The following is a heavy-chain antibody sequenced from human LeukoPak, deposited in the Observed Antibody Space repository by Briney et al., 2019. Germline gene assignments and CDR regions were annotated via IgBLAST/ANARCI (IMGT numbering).Heavy chain of an antibody. CDR1: GYTFTGYY. CDR3: ARAIRRAAQDRPGDY. D-gene: IGHD1-14*01. V-gene: IGHV1-2*02. J-gene: IGHJ4*02. CDR2: INPNSGGT. Sequence: ASVKVSCKASGYTFTGYYMHWVRQAPGQGLEWMGWINPNSGGTNYAQKFQGRVTMTRDTSIGTAYMELSRLRSDDTAVYYCARAIRRAAQDRPGDYWGQGTLVTVSS.